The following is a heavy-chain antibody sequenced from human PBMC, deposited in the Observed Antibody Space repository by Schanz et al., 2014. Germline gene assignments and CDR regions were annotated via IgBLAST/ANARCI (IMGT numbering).Heavy chain of an antibody. Sequence: EVQLLASGGGLVQPGGSLRLSCAASGFTFSTYAMSWVRQAPGKGLEWVSTIYASGATYYADSVKRRFTISRDISKNTLHLQVTSLRAEDTAIYYCARDFDDRRGYGSGYCLGDCMDVWGQGTTVTVSS. V-gene: IGHV3-23*05. CDR2: IYASGAT. CDR3: ARDFDDRRGYGSGYCLGDCMDV. CDR1: GFTFSTYA. J-gene: IGHJ6*02. D-gene: IGHD3-10*01.